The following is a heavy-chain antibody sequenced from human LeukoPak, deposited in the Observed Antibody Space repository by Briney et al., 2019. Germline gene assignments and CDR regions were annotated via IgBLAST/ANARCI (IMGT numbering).Heavy chain of an antibody. CDR2: IYYSGST. J-gene: IGHJ4*02. CDR1: GGSISSYY. Sequence: SETLSLTCSVAGGSISSYYWSWNRHPPGKGLEWIGYIYYSGSTNYNPSLKSRVTISVDTSKNQFSLKLSSVTAADTAVYYCARGRGGTAMIDYSAQGTLATVSS. D-gene: IGHD3-22*01. CDR3: ARGRGGTAMIDY. V-gene: IGHV4-59*01.